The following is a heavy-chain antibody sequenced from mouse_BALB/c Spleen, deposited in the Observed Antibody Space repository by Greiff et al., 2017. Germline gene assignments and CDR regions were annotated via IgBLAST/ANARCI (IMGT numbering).Heavy chain of an antibody. D-gene: IGHD1-1*01. Sequence: EVKVEESGGGLVQPGGSRKLSCAASGFTFSSFGMHWVRQAPEKGLEWVAYISSGSSTIYYADTVKGRFTISRDNPKNTLFLQMTSLRSEDTARYYCAREYYGSSYCDYWGQGTTLTVSS. CDR1: GFTFSSFG. J-gene: IGHJ2*01. CDR2: ISSGSSTI. CDR3: AREYYGSSYCDY. V-gene: IGHV5-17*02.